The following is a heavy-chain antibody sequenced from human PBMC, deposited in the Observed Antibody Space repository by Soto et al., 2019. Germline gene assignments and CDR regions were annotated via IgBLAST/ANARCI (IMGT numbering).Heavy chain of an antibody. D-gene: IGHD4-17*01. CDR3: ARDSGGDYHNYYMDV. J-gene: IGHJ6*03. Sequence: QMQLVESGGGVVQPGTSLRLSCAASGFTFSNYALHWVRQAPGKGLEWVTIIWYDGSDKNYGDSVKGRFTISRDNSKNTRYLQMNSLRVEDTAVYYCARDSGGDYHNYYMDVWGTGTTVTVSS. V-gene: IGHV3-33*01. CDR2: IWYDGSDK. CDR1: GFTFSNYA.